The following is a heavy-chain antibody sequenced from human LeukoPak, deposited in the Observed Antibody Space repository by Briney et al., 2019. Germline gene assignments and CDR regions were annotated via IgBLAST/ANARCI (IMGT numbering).Heavy chain of an antibody. CDR1: GDSVSDNFHS. CDR2: IYFAGSP. D-gene: IGHD4/OR15-4a*01. Sequence: SETLSLTCTVSGDSVSDNFHSWGWIRQAPGKGLEWVGSIYFAGSPFFRPSLKSRLTLSLDTAKNQFSMSLSSVTAADTAFYYCARGIVVLSGAAPFDFWGQGALVTVSS. J-gene: IGHJ4*02. CDR3: ARGIVVLSGAAPFDF. V-gene: IGHV4-39*07.